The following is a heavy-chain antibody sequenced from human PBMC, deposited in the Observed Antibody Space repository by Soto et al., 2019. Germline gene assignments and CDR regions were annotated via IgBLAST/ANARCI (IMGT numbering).Heavy chain of an antibody. J-gene: IGHJ3*02. Sequence: ASVKVSCKASGFTFTSSAMQWVRQARGQRLEWIGWIVVGSGNTNYAQKFQERVTITRDMSTSTAYMELSSLRSEDTAVYYCAATRDYDILTGYYTSPGWAFDIWGQGTMVTVSS. CDR1: GFTFTSSA. CDR3: AATRDYDILTGYYTSPGWAFDI. D-gene: IGHD3-9*01. V-gene: IGHV1-58*02. CDR2: IVVGSGNT.